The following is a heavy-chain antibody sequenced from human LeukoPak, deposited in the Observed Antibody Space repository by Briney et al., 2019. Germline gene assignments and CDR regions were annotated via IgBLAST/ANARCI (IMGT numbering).Heavy chain of an antibody. Sequence: ASVKVSCKASGYTFTSYGISWVRQAPGQGLEWMGWISAYNGNTSYAQKLQGRVTMTTDTSTSTAYMELRSLRSDDTAVYYCARDIVVVVAATNWFDPWGQGTLVTVSS. CDR2: ISAYNGNT. J-gene: IGHJ5*02. D-gene: IGHD2-15*01. CDR3: ARDIVVVVAATNWFDP. CDR1: GYTFTSYG. V-gene: IGHV1-18*01.